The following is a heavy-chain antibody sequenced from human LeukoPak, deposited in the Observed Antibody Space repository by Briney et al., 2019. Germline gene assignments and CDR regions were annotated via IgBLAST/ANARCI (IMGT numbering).Heavy chain of an antibody. CDR1: GYTFTGYY. D-gene: IGHD1-26*01. J-gene: IGHJ3*02. Sequence: RASVKVSCKASGYTFTGYYMHWVRQAPGQGLEWMGWINPNSGGTNYAQKFQGRVTMTRDTSISTAYMELSSLRSEDTAVYYCAREGATDAFDIWGQGTMVTVSS. V-gene: IGHV1-2*02. CDR2: INPNSGGT. CDR3: AREGATDAFDI.